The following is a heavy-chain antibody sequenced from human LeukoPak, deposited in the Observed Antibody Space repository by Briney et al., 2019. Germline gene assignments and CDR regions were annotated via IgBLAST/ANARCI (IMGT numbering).Heavy chain of an antibody. CDR1: GFTFSSYW. CDR3: ARDQQQLVLFPRYYYYYYMDV. Sequence: GGSLRLSCAASGFTFSSYWMHWVRQAPGKGLVWVSRINSDGSSTSYADSVKGRFTISRDNAKNSLYLQMNSLRAEDTAVYYCARDQQQLVLFPRYYYYYYMDVWGKGTTVTISS. D-gene: IGHD6-13*01. CDR2: INSDGSST. J-gene: IGHJ6*03. V-gene: IGHV3-74*01.